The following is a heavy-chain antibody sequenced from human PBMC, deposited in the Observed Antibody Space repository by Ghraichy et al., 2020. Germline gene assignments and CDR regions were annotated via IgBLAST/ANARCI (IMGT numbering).Heavy chain of an antibody. CDR3: AKTGPSPKELLRY. CDR1: GLTFSNDA. Sequence: GGSLRLSCAVSGLTFSNDAMSWVRQAPGKGLEWVSGIISGGSTYYADSVKGRFTISRDTSKNTRYLQMNTLRAEDTAVYYCAKTGPSPKELLRYWGQGTLVTVSS. D-gene: IGHD1-26*01. J-gene: IGHJ4*02. CDR2: IISGGST. V-gene: IGHV3-23*01.